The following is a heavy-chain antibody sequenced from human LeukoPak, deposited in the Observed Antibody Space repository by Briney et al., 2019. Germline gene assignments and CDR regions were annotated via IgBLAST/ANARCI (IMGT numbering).Heavy chain of an antibody. CDR1: GFTFSTYW. CDR2: IKQDGSVK. Sequence: PGGSLRLSCVVSGFTFSTYWMSWVRQAPGKGLECVATIKQDGSVKNYGDSVQGRFTISRDNAKNSLYLQMNSLRAEDTAVYYCARDPYSGSYCDYWGQGTLVTVSS. D-gene: IGHD1-26*01. CDR3: ARDPYSGSYCDY. J-gene: IGHJ4*02. V-gene: IGHV3-7*01.